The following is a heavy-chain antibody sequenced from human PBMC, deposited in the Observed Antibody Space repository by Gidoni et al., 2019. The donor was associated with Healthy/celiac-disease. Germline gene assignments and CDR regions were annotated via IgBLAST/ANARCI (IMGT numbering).Heavy chain of an antibody. CDR3: ARDRGSLLLWFGELFDY. Sequence: QVQLVQSGAEVKKPGASVKVSCKASGYTFTSYGISWVRQAPGQGLEWMGWISAYNGNTNYAQKLQDRVTMTTDTSTSTAYMELRSLRSDDTAVYYCARDRGSLLLWFGELFDYWGQRTLVTVSS. CDR2: ISAYNGNT. D-gene: IGHD3-10*01. CDR1: GYTFTSYG. J-gene: IGHJ4*02. V-gene: IGHV1-18*01.